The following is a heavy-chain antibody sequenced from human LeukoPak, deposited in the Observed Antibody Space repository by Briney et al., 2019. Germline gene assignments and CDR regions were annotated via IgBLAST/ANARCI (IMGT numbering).Heavy chain of an antibody. CDR3: ARSGYNRFDY. V-gene: IGHV3-23*01. Sequence: GGSLRLSCAASGFTFSTYAMSWARQAPGKGLKWVSSFSGSGGSTYYADSVKGRFTISRDNSKNTLYLQMNSLRAEDTAVYYCARSGYNRFDYWGQGTLVTVSS. CDR1: GFTFSTYA. J-gene: IGHJ4*02. D-gene: IGHD5-24*01. CDR2: FSGSGGST.